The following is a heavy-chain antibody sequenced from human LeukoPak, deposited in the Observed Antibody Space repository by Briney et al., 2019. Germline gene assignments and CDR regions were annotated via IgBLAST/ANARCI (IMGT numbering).Heavy chain of an antibody. D-gene: IGHD3-10*01. CDR2: ISYDGSNK. J-gene: IGHJ4*02. Sequence: PGGSLRLSCAASGFTFSSYGMHWVRQAPGKGLEWVAVISYDGSNKYYADSVKGRFTISRDNSKNTLYLQMNSLRAEDTAVYYCVRDHRPMVRGVIPDYWGQGTLVTVSS. CDR1: GFTFSSYG. V-gene: IGHV3-30*03. CDR3: VRDHRPMVRGVIPDY.